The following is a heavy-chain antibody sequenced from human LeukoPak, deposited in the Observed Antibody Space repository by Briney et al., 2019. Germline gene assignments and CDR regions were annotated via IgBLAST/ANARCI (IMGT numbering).Heavy chain of an antibody. CDR3: ARTSSNSWSYGMDV. CDR2: IYPSGST. J-gene: IGHJ6*02. V-gene: IGHV4-4*07. CDR1: DGSISSYY. Sequence: SETLSLTCTVSDGSISSYYWSWIRQPAGKGLEWIGRIYPSGSTNYNPSLKSRVTMSVDTSKYQFSLKLSSVTAADTAVYYCARTSSNSWSYGMDVWGRGTTVTVSS. D-gene: IGHD6-13*01.